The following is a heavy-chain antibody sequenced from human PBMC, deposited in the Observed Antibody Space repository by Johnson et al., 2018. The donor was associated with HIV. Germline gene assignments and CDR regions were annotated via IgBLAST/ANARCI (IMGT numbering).Heavy chain of an antibody. Sequence: VLLVESGGGLVQPGGSLRLSCAASGFTFSSYWMSWVRQAPGKGLEWVANIKQDGSEKHYVDSVWGRFSISRDNAKSSLCLQMNSLRVDDTAVYYCARDDDYSRVRAFDFWGQGTTVTVSS. CDR3: ARDDDYSRVRAFDF. V-gene: IGHV3-7*01. D-gene: IGHD4-11*01. J-gene: IGHJ3*01. CDR2: IKQDGSEK. CDR1: GFTFSSYW.